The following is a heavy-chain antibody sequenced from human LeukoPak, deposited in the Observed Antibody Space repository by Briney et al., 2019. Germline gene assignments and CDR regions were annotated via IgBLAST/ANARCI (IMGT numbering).Heavy chain of an antibody. V-gene: IGHV5-51*01. D-gene: IGHD1/OR15-1a*01. Sequence: GESLKISCKGSGYSFTSYWIGWVRQMPGKGLEWMGIIYPGDSDTRYSPSFQGQVTISADKSISTAYLQWSSLKASDTAMYYCARHLITRTYNRFIPINWFDPWGQGTLVTVSS. CDR2: IYPGDSDT. CDR1: GYSFTSYW. CDR3: ARHLITRTYNRFIPINWFDP. J-gene: IGHJ5*02.